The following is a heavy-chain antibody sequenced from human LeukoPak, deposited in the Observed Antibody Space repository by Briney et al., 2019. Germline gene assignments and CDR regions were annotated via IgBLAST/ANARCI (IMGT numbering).Heavy chain of an antibody. J-gene: IGHJ3*02. CDR1: GFTFSSYA. D-gene: IGHD3-10*01. Sequence: GGSLRLSCAASGFTFSSYAMSWVRQAPGKGLEWVSAISGSGGSTYYADSVKGRFTISRVNSKNTLYLQMNSLRAEDTAVYYCAKVTMVRKGAFDIWGQGTMVTVSS. V-gene: IGHV3-23*01. CDR3: AKVTMVRKGAFDI. CDR2: ISGSGGST.